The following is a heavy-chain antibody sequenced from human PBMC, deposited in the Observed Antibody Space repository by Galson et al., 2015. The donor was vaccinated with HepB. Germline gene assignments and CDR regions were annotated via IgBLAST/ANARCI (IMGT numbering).Heavy chain of an antibody. CDR3: ARMSSPGPHFDWSTLNWYFDY. CDR1: GFSLSTSGMC. V-gene: IGHV2-70*11. CDR2: IDWDDDK. J-gene: IGHJ4*02. Sequence: ALVKPTQTLTLTCTFSGFSLSTSGMCVIWIRQPPGKALEWLARIDWDDDKYYSTSLKTRLTISKDTSKNQVVLTMTNMDPVDTATFYCARMSSPGPHFDWSTLNWYFDYWGQGTLVTVSS. D-gene: IGHD3-9*01.